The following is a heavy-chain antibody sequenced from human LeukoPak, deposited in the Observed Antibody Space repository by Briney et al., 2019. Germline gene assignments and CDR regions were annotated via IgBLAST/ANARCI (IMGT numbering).Heavy chain of an antibody. J-gene: IGHJ4*02. CDR1: GGSISSGGY. V-gene: IGHV4-31*03. Sequence: SETLSLTCTVSGGSISSGGYWSWIRQLPGKGLEWIGYIYYSGTTYYNPSLKSRVSISEDTSKNQFSLKLSSVTVADTAVYYCARDLDGYTRYDYWGQGTLVTVSS. CDR2: IYYSGTT. D-gene: IGHD3-9*01. CDR3: ARDLDGYTRYDY.